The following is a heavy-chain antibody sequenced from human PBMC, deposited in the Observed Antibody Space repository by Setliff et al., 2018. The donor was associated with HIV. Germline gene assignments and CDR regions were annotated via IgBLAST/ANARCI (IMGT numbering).Heavy chain of an antibody. D-gene: IGHD6-13*01. V-gene: IGHV4-4*07. Sequence: SETLSLTCTVSGGSISSYYWNWIRQPAGKGLEWIGRIYTSGSTNYNPSLQSRITISVDTSKNQFSLKLSSVTAADTAVYYCTRTNPLAAPPFDFWGQGTLVTVSS. J-gene: IGHJ4*02. CDR1: GGSISSYY. CDR2: IYTSGST. CDR3: TRTNPLAAPPFDF.